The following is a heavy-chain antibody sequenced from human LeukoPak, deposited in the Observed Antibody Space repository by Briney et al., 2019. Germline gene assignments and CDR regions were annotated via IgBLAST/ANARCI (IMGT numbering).Heavy chain of an antibody. J-gene: IGHJ4*02. Sequence: SETLSLTCAVYGGSFSGYYWSWIRQPPGKGLEWIGEINHSGSTNYNPSLKSRVTISVDTSKNQFSLKLSSVTAADTAVYYCARRIKWELRYFDYWGQGTLVTVSS. CDR3: ARRIKWELRYFDY. CDR1: GGSFSGYY. V-gene: IGHV4-34*01. D-gene: IGHD1-26*01. CDR2: INHSGST.